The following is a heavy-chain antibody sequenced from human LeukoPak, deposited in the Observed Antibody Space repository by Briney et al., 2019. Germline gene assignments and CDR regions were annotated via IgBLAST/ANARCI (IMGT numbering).Heavy chain of an antibody. Sequence: ASVKVSCKASGYTFTGYYMHWVRQAPGQGLEWMGWINPNSGGTNYAQKFQGRVTMTRDTSISTAYMELSRLRSDGTAVYYCARDPFDYYDSSGDDYWGQGTLVTVSS. V-gene: IGHV1-2*02. CDR2: INPNSGGT. J-gene: IGHJ4*02. CDR3: ARDPFDYYDSSGDDY. CDR1: GYTFTGYY. D-gene: IGHD3-22*01.